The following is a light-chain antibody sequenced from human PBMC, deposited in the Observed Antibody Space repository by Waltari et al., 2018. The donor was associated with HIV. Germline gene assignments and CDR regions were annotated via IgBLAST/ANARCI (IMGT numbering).Light chain of an antibody. J-gene: IGLJ2*01. Sequence: QPVLTQPPSASGTPGQRVIISCSGSSSNIGRHAVSWYQHLPGATPTLLIFGNNQRSSGVPDRFSGSKSATSASLAISGLRSVDDADYSCAAWDDSLDGPVFGGGTKLTVL. CDR3: AAWDDSLDGPV. CDR2: GNN. V-gene: IGLV1-44*01. CDR1: SSNIGRHA.